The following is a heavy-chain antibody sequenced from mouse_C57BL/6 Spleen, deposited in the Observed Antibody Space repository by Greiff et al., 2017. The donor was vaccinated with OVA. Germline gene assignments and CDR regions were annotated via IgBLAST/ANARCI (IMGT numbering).Heavy chain of an antibody. D-gene: IGHD2-3*01. V-gene: IGHV5-17*01. CDR3: ARGDGYYVLYYFDY. J-gene: IGHJ2*01. Sequence: EVQLVESGGGLVKPGGSLKLSCAASGFTFSDYGMHWVRQAPEKGLEWVAYISSGSSTIYYADTVKGRFTISRDNAKNTLFLQMTSLRSEDTAMYYCARGDGYYVLYYFDYWGQGTTLTVSS. CDR1: GFTFSDYG. CDR2: ISSGSSTI.